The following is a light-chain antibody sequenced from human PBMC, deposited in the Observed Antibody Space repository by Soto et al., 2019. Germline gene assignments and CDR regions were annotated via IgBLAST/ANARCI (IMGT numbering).Light chain of an antibody. J-gene: IGLJ1*01. V-gene: IGLV2-23*01. Sequence: QSALAQPASVSGSPGQSITISCTGTSSDVGNYDLVSWYQQHPGKAPKLIIYEGSKRPPGLSNRFSGSKSGNTASLTISGLQAEDEADYYCCSYAGNSTPYVFGTGTKV. CDR2: EGS. CDR1: SSDVGNYDL. CDR3: CSYAGNSTPYV.